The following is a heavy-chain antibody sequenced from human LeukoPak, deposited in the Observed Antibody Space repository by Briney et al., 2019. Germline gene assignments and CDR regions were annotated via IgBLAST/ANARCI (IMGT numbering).Heavy chain of an antibody. CDR1: GYTFTRYY. CDR3: ARGGDGYNYFDY. D-gene: IGHD5-24*01. V-gene: IGHV1-46*01. J-gene: IGHJ4*02. CDR2: INPSGGGT. Sequence: ASVTVSCKASGYTFTRYYMHWVRQAPGQGLEWMGIINPSGGGTNYAQKFQGRVTMTTDPSTSTLYMEVSSLRSEDTAVYYCARGGDGYNYFDYWGQGTLVTVSS.